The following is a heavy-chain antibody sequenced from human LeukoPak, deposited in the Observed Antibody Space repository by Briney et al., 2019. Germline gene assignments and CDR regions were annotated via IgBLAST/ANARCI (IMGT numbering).Heavy chain of an antibody. Sequence: GGSLRLSCAASGFIFTNYFMSWVRQAPGKGLEWVASIKHDGSEKYYVDSVRGRFTISRDNTKNSLYLQMSSLRAEDTAVYYCATDRGWRTSGYYLYYFEYWGQGTLVTFTS. CDR2: IKHDGSEK. CDR3: ATDRGWRTSGYYLYYFEY. D-gene: IGHD3-3*01. V-gene: IGHV3-7*01. J-gene: IGHJ4*02. CDR1: GFIFTNYF.